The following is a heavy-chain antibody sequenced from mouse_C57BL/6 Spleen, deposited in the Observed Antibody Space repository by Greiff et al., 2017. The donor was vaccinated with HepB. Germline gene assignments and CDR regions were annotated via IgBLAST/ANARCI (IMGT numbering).Heavy chain of an antibody. Sequence: DVKLVESGGGLVKPGGSLKLSCAASGFTFSDYGMHWVRQAPEKGLEWVAYISSGSSTIYYADTVKGRFTISRDNAKNTLFLQMTSLRSEDTAMYYCARGALLLYAMDYWGQGTSVTVSS. CDR1: GFTFSDYG. CDR3: ARGALLLYAMDY. V-gene: IGHV5-17*01. CDR2: ISSGSSTI. J-gene: IGHJ4*01. D-gene: IGHD2-1*01.